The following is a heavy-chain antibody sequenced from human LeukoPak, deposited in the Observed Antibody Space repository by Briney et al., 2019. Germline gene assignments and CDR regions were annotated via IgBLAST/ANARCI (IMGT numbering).Heavy chain of an antibody. V-gene: IGHV4-39*07. Sequence: PSETLSLTCTVSGGSISSSGYYWGWLRQPPGKGLEWIGSIYYSESTYYIPSLRTRITISLDTSKSKFSLKLSSVTAADTAVYYCERAFSSWYSRWGQGTLVTVSS. D-gene: IGHD6-13*01. CDR1: GGSISSSGYY. CDR3: ERAFSSWYSR. J-gene: IGHJ4*02. CDR2: IYYSEST.